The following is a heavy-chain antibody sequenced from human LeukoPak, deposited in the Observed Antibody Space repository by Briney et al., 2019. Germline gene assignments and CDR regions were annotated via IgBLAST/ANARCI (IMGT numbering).Heavy chain of an antibody. J-gene: IGHJ4*02. CDR2: ISSSSTYI. D-gene: IGHD3-16*01. CDR1: GFIFSSYS. CDR3: ARVGRWGAFDY. Sequence: GGSLRLSCAASGFIFSSYSMNWVRQAPGKGLEWVSSISSSSTYIYYADSVKGRFTISRDNAKNSLYLQMNSLRAEDTAVYYCARVGRWGAFDYWGQGTLVTVSS. V-gene: IGHV3-21*01.